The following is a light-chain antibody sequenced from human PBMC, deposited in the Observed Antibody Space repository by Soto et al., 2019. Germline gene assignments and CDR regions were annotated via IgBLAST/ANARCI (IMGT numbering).Light chain of an antibody. V-gene: IGKV4-1*01. CDR2: WAS. J-gene: IGKJ3*01. Sequence: DIVMTQSPDSLAVSLGERATFNCKSSQSILDRSKNKYYLAWYQQESGQPPKLLIYWASLREPGVPDRFTGSGSGTDFTLTISSLQAEDVAVYYCQQRYNWIFTFGPGTKLDIK. CDR3: QQRYNWIFT. CDR1: QSILDRSKNKYY.